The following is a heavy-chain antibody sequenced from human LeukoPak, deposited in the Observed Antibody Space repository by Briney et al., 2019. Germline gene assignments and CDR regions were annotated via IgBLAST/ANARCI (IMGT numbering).Heavy chain of an antibody. CDR1: GFSLTRYW. CDR2: MGKDGSGI. CDR3: ARDLGYYATDQ. D-gene: IGHD2-2*01. J-gene: IGHJ5*02. V-gene: IGHV3-7*01. Sequence: PGGSLRLSCAASGFSLTRYWMSWVRQAPGKGLEWVANMGKDGSGIHYVDSVKGRFTISRDNAKNSLYLQMNSLRADDTAVYFCARDLGYYATDQWGQGTLVTVSS.